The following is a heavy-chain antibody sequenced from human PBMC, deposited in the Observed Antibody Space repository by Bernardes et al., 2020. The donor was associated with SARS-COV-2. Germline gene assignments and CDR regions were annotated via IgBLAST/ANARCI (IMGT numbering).Heavy chain of an antibody. CDR2: INPNSGGT. CDR3: ARVGHYCSGGSCYYYYGMDV. J-gene: IGHJ6*02. V-gene: IGHV1-2*02. CDR1: GYTFTGYY. D-gene: IGHD2-15*01. Sequence: ASVKVSCKASGYTFTGYYMHWVRQAPGQGLEWMGWINPNSGGTNYAQKFQGRVTMTRDTSISTAYMELSRLRSDDTAVYYCARVGHYCSGGSCYYYYGMDVWGQGTTVTVSS.